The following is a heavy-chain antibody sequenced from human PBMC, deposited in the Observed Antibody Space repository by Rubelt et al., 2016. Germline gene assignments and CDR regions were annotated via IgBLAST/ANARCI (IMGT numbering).Heavy chain of an antibody. Sequence: QVQLVQSGAEVKKPGASVKVSCKASGYTFTSYGISWVRQAPGQGLEWMGWISAYNGNTNYAQKLQGRVTKTTDTSTSTAYMVLRSLRSDDTAVYYCARDRIRIAARQGWYFDLWGRGTLVTVSS. CDR3: ARDRIRIAARQGWYFDL. D-gene: IGHD6-6*01. V-gene: IGHV1-18*01. CDR1: GYTFTSYG. J-gene: IGHJ2*01. CDR2: ISAYNGNT.